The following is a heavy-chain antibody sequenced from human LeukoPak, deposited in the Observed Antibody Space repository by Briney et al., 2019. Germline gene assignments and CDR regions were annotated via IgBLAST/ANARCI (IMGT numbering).Heavy chain of an antibody. CDR2: IYSSGST. CDR1: GGSISSYY. J-gene: IGHJ4*02. Sequence: SETLSLTCTVSGGSISSYYWSWIRQPAGKGLDWVGRIYSSGSTNYNPSLKSRVTLSVDTSKNQFSLKLNSVTAADTAVYYCARDSNPGNSWDYWGQGTLVPSPQ. D-gene: IGHD4-23*01. V-gene: IGHV4-4*07. CDR3: ARDSNPGNSWDY.